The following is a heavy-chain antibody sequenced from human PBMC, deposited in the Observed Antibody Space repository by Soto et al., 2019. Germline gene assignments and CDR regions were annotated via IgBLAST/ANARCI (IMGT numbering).Heavy chain of an antibody. Sequence: NPSETLSLTCAVYGGSFSGYYWSWIRQPPGKGLEWIGEINHSGSTNYNPSLKSRVTISVDTSKNQFSLKLSSVTAADTAVYYCARAQWELLPFDYWGQGTLVTVSS. D-gene: IGHD1-26*01. V-gene: IGHV4-34*01. CDR2: INHSGST. CDR3: ARAQWELLPFDY. J-gene: IGHJ4*02. CDR1: GGSFSGYY.